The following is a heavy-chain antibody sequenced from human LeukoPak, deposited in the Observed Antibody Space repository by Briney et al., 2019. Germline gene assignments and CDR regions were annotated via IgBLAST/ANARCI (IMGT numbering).Heavy chain of an antibody. J-gene: IGHJ4*02. CDR3: ARHRDYCTNGVCSFDY. V-gene: IGHV4-59*08. Sequence: PSETLSLTCTVSGGSISSYYWSWIRQPPGKGLEWIGYIYYSGSTNYNPSLKSRVTISVDTSKNQFSLMLSSVTAADTAVYYCARHRDYCTNGVCSFDYWGQGTLVTVSS. CDR1: GGSISSYY. D-gene: IGHD2-8*01. CDR2: IYYSGST.